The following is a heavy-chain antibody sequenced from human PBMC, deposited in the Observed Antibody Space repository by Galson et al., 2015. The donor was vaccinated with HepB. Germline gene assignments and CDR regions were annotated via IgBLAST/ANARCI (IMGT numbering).Heavy chain of an antibody. CDR3: AKAGIATRYLEGYYYYMDV. J-gene: IGHJ6*03. CDR1: GFRFSSYA. D-gene: IGHD3-3*01. V-gene: IGHV3-23*01. Sequence: SLRLSCAASGFRFSSYAMTWVRQAPGKGLEWVAGISVSGGSTYYADSVKGRFTISRDNSKNTVDLQMSSLSADDTATYLCAKAGIATRYLEGYYYYMDVWGKGTTVTVSS. CDR2: ISVSGGST.